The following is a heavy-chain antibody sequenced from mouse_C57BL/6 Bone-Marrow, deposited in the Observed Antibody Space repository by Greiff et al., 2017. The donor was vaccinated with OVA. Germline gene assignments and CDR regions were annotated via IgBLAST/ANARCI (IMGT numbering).Heavy chain of an antibody. CDR2: IYPSDSET. D-gene: IGHD2-1*01. Sequence: VQLQQPGAELVRPGSSVKLSCKASGYTFTSYWMDWVKQRPGQGLEWIGNIYPSDSETHYNQKFKDKATLTVDKSSSTAYMQLSSLTSEDSAVYYCAREGYYGYYREYYFDYWGQGTTLTVSS. V-gene: IGHV1-61*01. J-gene: IGHJ2*01. CDR3: AREGYYGYYREYYFDY. CDR1: GYTFTSYW.